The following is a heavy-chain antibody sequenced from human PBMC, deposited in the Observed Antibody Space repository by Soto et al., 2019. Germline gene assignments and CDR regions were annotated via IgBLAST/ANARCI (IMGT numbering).Heavy chain of an antibody. Sequence: GGSLRLSCAASGFAFSSYAMSWVRQAPGKGLEYVSGISSNGGSTFYADSVKGRITISRDNSKNTLYLQMSSLRAEDTAIYSCVKHIVGAANYYGMDVWGPGTTVTVSS. CDR1: GFAFSSYA. J-gene: IGHJ6*02. CDR2: ISSNGGST. D-gene: IGHD1-26*01. CDR3: VKHIVGAANYYGMDV. V-gene: IGHV3-64D*08.